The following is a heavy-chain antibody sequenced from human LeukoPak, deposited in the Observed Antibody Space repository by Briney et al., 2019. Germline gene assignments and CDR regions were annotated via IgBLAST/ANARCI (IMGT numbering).Heavy chain of an antibody. V-gene: IGHV1-24*01. J-gene: IGHJ4*02. Sequence: ASVKASCKVSGYTLTELSMHWVRQAPGKGLEWMGGFDPEDGETIYAQKFQGRVTMTEDTSTDTAYMELSSLRSEDTAVYYCATGGYSYGYYFDYWGQGTLVTASS. D-gene: IGHD5-18*01. CDR2: FDPEDGET. CDR3: ATGGYSYGYYFDY. CDR1: GYTLTELS.